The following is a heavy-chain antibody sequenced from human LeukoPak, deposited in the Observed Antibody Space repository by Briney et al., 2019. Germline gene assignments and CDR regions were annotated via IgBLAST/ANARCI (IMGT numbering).Heavy chain of an antibody. CDR2: ISGSGDST. V-gene: IGHV3-23*01. D-gene: IGHD2-8*01. Sequence: GGSLRLSCAASGFTFSNYAMSWVRQAPGKGLEWVSVISGSGDSTHYSDSVKGRFTISRDNSKNTVYLQMNSLRAEDTAVYYCANEGPNFDYWGQGTLVTVSS. J-gene: IGHJ4*02. CDR3: ANEGPNFDY. CDR1: GFTFSNYA.